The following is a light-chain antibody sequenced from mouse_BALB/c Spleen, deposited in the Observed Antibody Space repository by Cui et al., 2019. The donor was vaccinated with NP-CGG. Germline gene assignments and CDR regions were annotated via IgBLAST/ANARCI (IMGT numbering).Light chain of an antibody. CDR1: TGAVTTSNY. J-gene: IGLJ1*01. V-gene: IGLV1*01. Sequence: QAVVTQESALTTSPGETVTLTCRSNTGAVTTSNYANWVQEKPDHLFTGLIGGTNNRAPGAPARFSGSLIGDKAALTITGAQTEDEAIYFCALWYSNQWVFGGGTKLTVL. CDR3: ALWYSNQWV. CDR2: GTN.